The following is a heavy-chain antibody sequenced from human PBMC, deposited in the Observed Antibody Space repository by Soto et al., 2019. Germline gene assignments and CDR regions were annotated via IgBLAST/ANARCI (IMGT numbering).Heavy chain of an antibody. CDR2: ISYDGSNK. Sequence: QVQLVESGGGVVQPGRSLRLSCAASGFTFSSYAMHWVRQAPGKGLEWVAVISYDGSNKYYADSVKGRFTISSDNSTNTLYLQMNSLRAEDTAVYYCARSMGIAAAGRYYGMDVWGQGTPVTVSS. V-gene: IGHV3-30-3*01. J-gene: IGHJ6*02. D-gene: IGHD6-13*01. CDR1: GFTFSSYA. CDR3: ARSMGIAAAGRYYGMDV.